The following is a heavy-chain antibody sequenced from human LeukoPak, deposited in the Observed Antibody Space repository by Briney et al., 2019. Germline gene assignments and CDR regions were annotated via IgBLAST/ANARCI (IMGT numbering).Heavy chain of an antibody. CDR2: IFQSGKT. Sequence: SETLSLTCTVSDWSISTGYYWGWIRQPPGKGLEWIGSIFQSGKTYYTPSLKSRVTVSLDTSKKQFSLNLSSVTAADTAVYYCARGKKRYYGSGSPYGMDVWGQGTTVTVSS. D-gene: IGHD3-10*01. CDR3: ARGKKRYYGSGSPYGMDV. CDR1: DWSISTGYY. J-gene: IGHJ6*02. V-gene: IGHV4-38-2*02.